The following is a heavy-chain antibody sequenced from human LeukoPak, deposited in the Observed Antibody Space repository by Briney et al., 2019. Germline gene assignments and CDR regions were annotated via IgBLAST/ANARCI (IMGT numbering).Heavy chain of an antibody. CDR2: ISSSSNDI. J-gene: IGHJ4*02. Sequence: GESLKISCAPSAFTFSSYSMNWVRQAPGKGLEWVSIISSSSNDIHYADSVKGRFTISRDNTKNSLYLQMNSLRDEDTAVYYCARGATTDTRHLDYWGQGTLVTVSP. D-gene: IGHD4-17*01. CDR3: ARGATTDTRHLDY. CDR1: AFTFSSYS. V-gene: IGHV3-21*01.